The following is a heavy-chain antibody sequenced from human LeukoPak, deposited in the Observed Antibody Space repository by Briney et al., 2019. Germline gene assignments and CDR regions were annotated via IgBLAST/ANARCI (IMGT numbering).Heavy chain of an antibody. V-gene: IGHV3-30*18. J-gene: IGHJ4*02. CDR1: GFTFSSYG. CDR2: ISYDGSNK. D-gene: IGHD3-22*01. Sequence: PGRSLRLSCAASGFTFSSYGMHWVRQAPGKGLEWVAVISYDGSNKYYADSVKGRFTISRDNSKNTLYLQMNSLRAEDTAAYYCAKDRDSSGYYLDSVFDYWGQGTLVTVSS. CDR3: AKDRDSSGYYLDSVFDY.